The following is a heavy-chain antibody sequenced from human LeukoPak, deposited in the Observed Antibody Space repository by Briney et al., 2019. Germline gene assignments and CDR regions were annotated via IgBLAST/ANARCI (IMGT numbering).Heavy chain of an antibody. CDR2: ISYDGSLK. Sequence: GGSLRLSCAASGFTFSTYGMHWVRQAPGKGLEWVAIISYDGSLKYYADSVKGRFTISRDNAKNTLYLQMSSLRTEDTAVYYCAREAVGAIYFDYWGQGTLVTVSS. CDR3: AREAVGAIYFDY. CDR1: GFTFSTYG. D-gene: IGHD1-26*01. J-gene: IGHJ4*02. V-gene: IGHV3-30*03.